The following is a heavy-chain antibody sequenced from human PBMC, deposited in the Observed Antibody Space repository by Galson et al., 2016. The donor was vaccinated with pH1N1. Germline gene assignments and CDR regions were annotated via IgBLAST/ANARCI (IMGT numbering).Heavy chain of an antibody. CDR2: ISSSTSYK. Sequence: SLRLSCAASGFTFSSYNMNWVRQAPGKGLEWVSSISSSTSYKYYADSVKGRFTISRDNAKNSLHLQMNSLRAEDTAVYYCARGKRSIGWTTVDYWGQGTLVTVSS. J-gene: IGHJ4*02. CDR1: GFTFSSYN. V-gene: IGHV3-21*01. D-gene: IGHD6-19*01. CDR3: ARGKRSIGWTTVDY.